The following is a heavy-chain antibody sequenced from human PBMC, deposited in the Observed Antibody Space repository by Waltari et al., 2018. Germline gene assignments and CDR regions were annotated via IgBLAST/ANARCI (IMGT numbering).Heavy chain of an antibody. D-gene: IGHD3-3*01. Sequence: QLQLQESGPGLVKPSETLSLTCTVSGGSISRRSYSWGWLRQPPGRGLEWIGSIYYCGSTYYNPSLKSRVTISVDTSKNQFSLKLSSVTAADTAVYYCARHRPHLTIFGVVTPYYFDYWGQGTLVTVSS. J-gene: IGHJ4*02. CDR2: IYYCGST. CDR3: ARHRPHLTIFGVVTPYYFDY. CDR1: GGSISRRSYS. V-gene: IGHV4-39*01.